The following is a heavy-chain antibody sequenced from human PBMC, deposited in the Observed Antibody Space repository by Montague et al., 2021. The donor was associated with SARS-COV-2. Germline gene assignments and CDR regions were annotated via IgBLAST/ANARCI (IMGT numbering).Heavy chain of an antibody. D-gene: IGHD6-19*01. Sequence: NDYAVXVRGRVTINPDTSKNQFSLQLNSVTPEDTAIYYCVRYSGWFYFDFWGQGTLVTVSS. J-gene: IGHJ4*02. CDR3: VRYSGWFYFDF. CDR2: N. V-gene: IGHV6-1*01.